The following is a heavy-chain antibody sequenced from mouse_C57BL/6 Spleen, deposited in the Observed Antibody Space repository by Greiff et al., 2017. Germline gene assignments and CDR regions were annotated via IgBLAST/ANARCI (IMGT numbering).Heavy chain of an antibody. V-gene: IGHV1-54*01. CDR3: ARKAYYSNHGYYAMDY. Sequence: VQLQQSGAELVRPGTSVKVSCKASGYAFTNYLIEWVKQRPGQGLEWIGVINPGSGGTNYNEKFKGKATLTADKSSSTAYMQLSRLTSEDSAVYFCARKAYYSNHGYYAMDYWGQGTSVTVSS. J-gene: IGHJ4*01. CDR2: INPGSGGT. CDR1: GYAFTNYL. D-gene: IGHD2-5*01.